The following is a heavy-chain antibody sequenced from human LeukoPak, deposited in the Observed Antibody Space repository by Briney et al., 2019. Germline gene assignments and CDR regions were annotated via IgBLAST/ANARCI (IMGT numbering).Heavy chain of an antibody. Sequence: RASVKVSCKASGYTFTSYDINWVRQATGQGLEWMGWMNPNSGNTGYAQKFQGRVTMTRNTSISTAYMELSSLRSEDTAVYYCAREGGGIAAAGPYYYYYGMDVWGQGTTVTVSS. CDR3: AREGGGIAAAGPYYYYYGMDV. V-gene: IGHV1-8*01. CDR1: GYTFTSYD. J-gene: IGHJ6*02. CDR2: MNPNSGNT. D-gene: IGHD6-13*01.